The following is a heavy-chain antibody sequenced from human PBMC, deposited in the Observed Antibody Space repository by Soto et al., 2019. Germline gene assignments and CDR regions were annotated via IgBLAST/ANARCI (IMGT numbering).Heavy chain of an antibody. J-gene: IGHJ6*01. CDR2: ISYSGST. Sequence: QVQLQESGPGLVKPSETLSLTCRISGGSISSYYWNWIRQAPGKGLEWIGFISYSGSTNYNPALTSRVTISVDTSKDQISLRLNSVTAADTAVYYCARVPSTSWGYYYAVDVWGQGTTGTVSS. CDR1: GGSISSYY. CDR3: ARVPSTSWGYYYAVDV. D-gene: IGHD2-2*01. V-gene: IGHV4-59*01.